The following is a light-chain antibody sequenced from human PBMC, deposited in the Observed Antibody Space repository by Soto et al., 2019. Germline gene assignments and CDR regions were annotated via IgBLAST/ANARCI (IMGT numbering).Light chain of an antibody. J-gene: IGKJ4*01. CDR1: QSVNTN. CDR3: RQYNDWPPLT. V-gene: IGKV3-15*01. CDR2: GAS. Sequence: ETVMTQSASTLSVSPGERTTLSCRASQSVNTNLAWYQQKPGQAPRLLVFGASIRATGVPDRFSGSGSWTEFTLSISSLLSEESAVYYCRQYNDWPPLTFGGGTKVDI.